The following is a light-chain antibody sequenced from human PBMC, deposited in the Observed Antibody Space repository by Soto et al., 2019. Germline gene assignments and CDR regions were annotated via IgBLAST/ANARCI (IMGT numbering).Light chain of an antibody. CDR1: QSVSSY. CDR3: QQRSNWPPA. CDR2: DAS. Sequence: EFVLTQSPATLSLSPGERATLSCRASQSVSSYLAWYQQKPGQAPRLLIYDASNRATGIPARFSGSGSGTDFPLTISSLEPEDFAVYYCQQRSNWPPAFGQGTKVEIK. J-gene: IGKJ1*01. V-gene: IGKV3-11*01.